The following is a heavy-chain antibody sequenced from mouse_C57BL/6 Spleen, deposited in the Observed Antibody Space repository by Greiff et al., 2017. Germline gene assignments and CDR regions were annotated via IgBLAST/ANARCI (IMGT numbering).Heavy chain of an antibody. V-gene: IGHV3-6*01. D-gene: IGHD1-1*01. CDR3: ARGYYGRFAY. J-gene: IGHJ3*01. CDR1: GYSITSGYY. CDR2: ISYDGSN. Sequence: EVKLVESGPGLVKPSQSLSLTCSVTGYSITSGYYWNWIRQFPGNKLEWMGYISYDGSNNYNPSLKNRISITRDTSKNQFFLKLNSVTTEDTATYYCARGYYGRFAYWGQGTLVTVSA.